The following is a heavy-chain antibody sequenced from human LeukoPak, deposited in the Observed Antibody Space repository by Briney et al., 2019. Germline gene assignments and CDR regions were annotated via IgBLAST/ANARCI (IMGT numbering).Heavy chain of an antibody. V-gene: IGHV3-30-3*01. CDR3: ARAFSVYYYGSGIGDY. CDR2: ISYDGSNK. D-gene: IGHD3-10*01. J-gene: IGHJ4*02. Sequence: GGSLRLSCAASGFTFSSYAMHWVRQAPGKGLEWVAVISYDGSNKYYADSVKGRFTISRDNSKNTLYLQMNSLRAEDTAVYYCARAFSVYYYGSGIGDYWGQGTLVTVSS. CDR1: GFTFSSYA.